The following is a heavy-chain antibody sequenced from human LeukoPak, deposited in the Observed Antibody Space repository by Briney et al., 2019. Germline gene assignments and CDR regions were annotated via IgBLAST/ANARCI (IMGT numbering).Heavy chain of an antibody. Sequence: PGGSLRLSCAASGFTVSSNYMSWVRQAPGKGLEWVSVIFSGGSTYCADSVKGRFTISRDNSKNTLYLQMNSLRAEDTAVYYCARLLPRSGSSWDDYWGQGTLVTVSS. D-gene: IGHD6-13*01. CDR2: IFSGGST. J-gene: IGHJ4*02. V-gene: IGHV3-66*04. CDR3: ARLLPRSGSSWDDY. CDR1: GFTVSSNY.